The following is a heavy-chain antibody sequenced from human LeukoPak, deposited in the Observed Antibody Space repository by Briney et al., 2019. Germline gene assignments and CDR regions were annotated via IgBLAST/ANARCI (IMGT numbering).Heavy chain of an antibody. J-gene: IGHJ5*02. V-gene: IGHV1-69*13. D-gene: IGHD3-10*01. CDR3: ARELPSMVRGVIKAKNWFDP. CDR1: GGTVRRFG. Sequence: ASVKVSCKASGGTVRRFGISWVRQAPGQGLEWMGGIIPIFGTTSYVQKFQGRVTINADESTSTAYMELSSLRSEDTAVYYCARELPSMVRGVIKAKNWFDPWGQGTLVTVSS. CDR2: IIPIFGTT.